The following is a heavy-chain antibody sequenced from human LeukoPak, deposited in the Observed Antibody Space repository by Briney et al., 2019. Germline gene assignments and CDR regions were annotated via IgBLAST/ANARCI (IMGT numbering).Heavy chain of an antibody. CDR2: IRKKVNSYTT. Sequence: GGSLRLSCAASEFTFSRFSMDWVRQAPGKGLEWVGRIRKKVNSYTTEYAATVKGRLTISRDDSKNSLYLQMNSLKTEDTAVYYCARGYCRSTTSCYFDYWGQGTLVTVSS. J-gene: IGHJ4*02. CDR3: ARGYCRSTTSCYFDY. V-gene: IGHV3-72*01. CDR1: EFTFSRFS. D-gene: IGHD2/OR15-2a*01.